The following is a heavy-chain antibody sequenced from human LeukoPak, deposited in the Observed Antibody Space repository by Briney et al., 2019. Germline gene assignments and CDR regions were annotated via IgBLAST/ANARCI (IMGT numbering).Heavy chain of an antibody. Sequence: KPGGSLRLSCAASGFTFSSYSMNWVRQAPGKWLEWVSSISSSSSYIYYADSVKGRFTISRDNAKNSLYLQMNSLRAEDTAVYYCARDLNWNYVPWGQGTLVTVSS. CDR3: ARDLNWNYVP. CDR1: GFTFSSYS. D-gene: IGHD1-7*01. J-gene: IGHJ5*02. CDR2: ISSSSSYI. V-gene: IGHV3-21*01.